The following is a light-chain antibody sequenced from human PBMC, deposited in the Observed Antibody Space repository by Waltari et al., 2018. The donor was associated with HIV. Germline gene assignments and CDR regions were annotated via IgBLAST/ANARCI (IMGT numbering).Light chain of an antibody. CDR1: HSLLYASNNKNF. CDR2: WAS. Sequence: DIVMTQSPDSLTLSLGARATITCKSSHSLLYASNNKNFLAWYQQKPGQPPKLLINWASTRESGVPDRFSGSGSETGFTLTISSLQAEDVAIYYCHQYYSIPRTFGQGTKLEI. CDR3: HQYYSIPRT. V-gene: IGKV4-1*01. J-gene: IGKJ1*01.